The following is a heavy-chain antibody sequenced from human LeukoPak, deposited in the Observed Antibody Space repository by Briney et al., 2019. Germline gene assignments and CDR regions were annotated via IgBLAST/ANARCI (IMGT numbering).Heavy chain of an antibody. CDR1: GGSFSGYY. D-gene: IGHD6-13*01. Sequence: SETLSLTCAVYGGSFSGYYWSWIRQPAGKGLEWIGRIYTSGSTNYNPSLKSRVTISVDTSKNQFSLKLSSVTAADTAVYYCARDREEYSSSWTYYFDYWGQGTLVTVSS. CDR3: ARDREEYSSSWTYYFDY. V-gene: IGHV4-4*07. CDR2: IYTSGST. J-gene: IGHJ4*02.